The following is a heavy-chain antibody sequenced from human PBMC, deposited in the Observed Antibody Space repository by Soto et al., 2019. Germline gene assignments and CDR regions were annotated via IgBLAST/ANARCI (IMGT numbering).Heavy chain of an antibody. CDR1: GFTFSSYW. CDR2: ISSDGSST. D-gene: IGHD3-10*01. J-gene: IGHJ4*02. V-gene: IGHV3-74*01. Sequence: PGGSLRLSCAASGFTFSSYWMHWVRQAPGKGLVWVSRISSDGSSTSYADSVKGRFTISRDNAKNTLYLQMNSLRAEDTAVYYCARSFYGSGSQYQLYRYWGQGTLVTVSS. CDR3: ARSFYGSGSQYQLYRY.